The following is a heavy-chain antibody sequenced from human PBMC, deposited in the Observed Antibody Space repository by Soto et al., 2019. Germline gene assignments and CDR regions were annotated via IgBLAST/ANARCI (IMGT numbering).Heavy chain of an antibody. J-gene: IGHJ4*02. V-gene: IGHV3-73*02. D-gene: IGHD3-9*01. CDR2: IGSKGETYAT. Sequence: EVQLVESGGDLVQPGGSLKLSCAASGFTFGASNLQWVRQASGKGLEWLGRIGSKGETYATTYAASVKGRFTISRDDSKKTAYLQMNNLGSEDTAVYYCSRDDSDWFFNWGRGTLVTVSS. CDR1: GFTFGASN. CDR3: SRDDSDWFFN.